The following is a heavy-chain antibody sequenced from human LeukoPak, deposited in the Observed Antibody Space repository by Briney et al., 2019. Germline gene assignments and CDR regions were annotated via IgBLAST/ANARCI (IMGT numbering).Heavy chain of an antibody. V-gene: IGHV4-30-4*01. CDR1: GGSISSGDYY. Sequence: PSETLSLTCTVSGGSISSGDYYWNWIRQSPGKGLGWIGYIYYSESTYYNPSLKSRVTISVDTSKNQFSLKLSSVTAADTAVYYCARQRSGWSLYYFDYWGQGTLVTVSS. CDR2: IYYSEST. CDR3: ARQRSGWSLYYFDY. J-gene: IGHJ4*02. D-gene: IGHD6-19*01.